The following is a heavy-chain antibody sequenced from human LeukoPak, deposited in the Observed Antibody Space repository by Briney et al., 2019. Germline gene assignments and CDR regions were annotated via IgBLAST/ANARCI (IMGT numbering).Heavy chain of an antibody. V-gene: IGHV1-18*01. CDR1: GYTFTSYG. CDR3: ARYTPGIAAAGGDY. CDR2: ISAYNGNT. Sequence: GASVKVSCKASGYTFTSYGISLVRQAPGQGLEWMGWISAYNGNTNYAQKLQGRVTMTTDTSTSTAYMELRSLRSDDTAVYYCARYTPGIAAAGGDYWGQGTLVTVSS. D-gene: IGHD6-13*01. J-gene: IGHJ4*02.